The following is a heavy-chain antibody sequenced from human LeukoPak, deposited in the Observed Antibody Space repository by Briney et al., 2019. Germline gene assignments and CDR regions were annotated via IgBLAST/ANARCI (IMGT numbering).Heavy chain of an antibody. D-gene: IGHD1-7*01. CDR3: ARETGNYYFDF. J-gene: IGHJ4*02. CDR2: ISYDGRDK. V-gene: IGHV3-30*04. Sequence: GGSLRLSCAASGFTFSSSVMHWVRQAPGKGLEWVAAISYDGRDKYFADSVKGRFTITRDNSKNTVDLQVNGLRAEDTAVYYCARETGNYYFDFWGQGTLVTVSS. CDR1: GFTFSSSV.